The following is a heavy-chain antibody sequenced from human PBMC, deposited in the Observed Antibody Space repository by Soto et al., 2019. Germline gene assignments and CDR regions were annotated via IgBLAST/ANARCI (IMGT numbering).Heavy chain of an antibody. Sequence: SETLSLTCTVSGGSISSYYWSWIRQPPGKGLEWIGYIYYSGSTNYNPSLKSRVTISVDTSKNQFSLKLSSVTAADTAVYYCARGTSSWSWKFDYWGQGILVTVS. CDR2: IYYSGST. V-gene: IGHV4-59*01. D-gene: IGHD6-13*01. J-gene: IGHJ4*02. CDR1: GGSISSYY. CDR3: ARGTSSWSWKFDY.